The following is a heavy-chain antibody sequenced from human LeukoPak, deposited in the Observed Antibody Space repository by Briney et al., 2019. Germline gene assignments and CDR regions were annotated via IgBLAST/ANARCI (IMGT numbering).Heavy chain of an antibody. CDR1: GFTFSSYT. CDR3: ARDPPRHYDFWGGYAFFDY. V-gene: IGHV3-7*01. J-gene: IGHJ4*02. Sequence: GGSLRLSCAASGFTFSSYTMSWVRQAPGKGLEWVANIKQDGSEKYYVDSVKGRFTISRDNAQNSLYLQMNSLRAEDTAVYYCARDPPRHYDFWGGYAFFDYWGQGTLVTVSS. CDR2: IKQDGSEK. D-gene: IGHD3-3*01.